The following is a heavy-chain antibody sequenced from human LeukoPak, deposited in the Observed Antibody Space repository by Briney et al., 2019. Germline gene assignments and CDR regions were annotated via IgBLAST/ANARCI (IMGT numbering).Heavy chain of an antibody. CDR1: GFTFRTYA. V-gene: IGHV3-23*01. CDR2: ISDSGGTT. J-gene: IGHJ6*04. CDR3: AELGITMIGGV. D-gene: IGHD3-10*02. Sequence: GGSLRLSCVASGFTFRTYAMSWVRQAPGKGLEWVSGISDSGGTTYYVDSVKGRFTISRDNAKNSLYLQMNSLRAEDTAVYYCAELGITMIGGVWGKGTTVTISS.